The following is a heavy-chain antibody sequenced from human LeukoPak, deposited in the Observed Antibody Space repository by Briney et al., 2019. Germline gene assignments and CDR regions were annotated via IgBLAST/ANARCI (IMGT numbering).Heavy chain of an antibody. D-gene: IGHD1-26*01. CDR2: INPSSGTT. CDR1: GYTFTMYY. CDR3: ARGSGELQYYFDY. V-gene: IGHV1-46*01. J-gene: IGHJ4*02. Sequence: GASVTVSCKASGYTFTMYYLHWVRQAPGQGLEWMGIINPSSGTTNYAQKFQGRVTITSDTSTSTVYMDLSSLRSEDTAVYYCARGSGELQYYFDYWGQGTLVTVSS.